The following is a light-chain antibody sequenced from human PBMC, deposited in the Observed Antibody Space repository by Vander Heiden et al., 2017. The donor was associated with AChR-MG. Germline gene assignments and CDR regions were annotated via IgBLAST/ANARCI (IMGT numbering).Light chain of an antibody. V-gene: IGLV2-14*01. CDR1: SSDVGGYNY. J-gene: IGLJ1*01. CDR3: SSYTSSSTV. Sequence: QPALTQPASVPGSPGQSITIPCTGTSSDVGGYNYVSWYQQHPGKAPKLKIYDVSNRPSGVSNRFSGSKSGNTASLTISGLQAEDEADYYCSSYTSSSTVFGTGTKVTVL. CDR2: DVS.